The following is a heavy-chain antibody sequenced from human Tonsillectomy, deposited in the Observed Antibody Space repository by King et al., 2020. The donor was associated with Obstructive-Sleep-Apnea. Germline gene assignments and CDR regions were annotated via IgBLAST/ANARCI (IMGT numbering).Heavy chain of an antibody. CDR2: ISSSGSTV. Sequence: VQLVESGGGLVQPGGSLRLSCVASGFTFSSYSMNWVRQAPGKGLDGVSYISSSGSTVYYADAVKGRFTISRDNARNSLYLQMNSLRAEDAAVYYCAGEIELWFGDYWGQGTLVTVSS. J-gene: IGHJ4*02. CDR3: AGEIELWFGDY. D-gene: IGHD3-10*01. V-gene: IGHV3-48*04. CDR1: GFTFSSYS.